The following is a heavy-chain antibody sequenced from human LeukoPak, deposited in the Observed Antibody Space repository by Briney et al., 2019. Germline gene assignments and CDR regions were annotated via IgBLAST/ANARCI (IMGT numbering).Heavy chain of an antibody. CDR3: ARVSSGITGTNYYYYYMDV. D-gene: IGHD1-7*01. Sequence: PGGSLRLSCAASGFTFSTYWMSWVRQAPGKGLEWVANIKQDGSEKYYVDSVKGRFTISRDNAKNLLYLQMNSLRAEDTAVYYCARVSSGITGTNYYYYYMDVWGKGTTVTVSS. J-gene: IGHJ6*03. V-gene: IGHV3-7*04. CDR1: GFTFSTYW. CDR2: IKQDGSEK.